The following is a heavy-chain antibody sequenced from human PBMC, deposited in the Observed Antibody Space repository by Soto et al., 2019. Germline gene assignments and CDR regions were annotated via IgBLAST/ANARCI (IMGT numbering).Heavy chain of an antibody. CDR2: IYNSGRS. CDR3: ARGWGSGDYVVNY. Sequence: ASETLSLTCTVSGGSISSGGYYWSWIRQHPGKGLEWIGYIYNSGRSYYNPSLKGRVTISVDTSKNQFSLKLSSVTAADTAVYYCARGWGSGDYVVNYWGQGTLVTVSS. D-gene: IGHD4-17*01. CDR1: GGSISSGGYY. V-gene: IGHV4-31*03. J-gene: IGHJ4*02.